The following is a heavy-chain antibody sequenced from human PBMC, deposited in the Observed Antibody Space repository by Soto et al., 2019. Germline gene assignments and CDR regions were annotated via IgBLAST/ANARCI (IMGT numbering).Heavy chain of an antibody. CDR1: GGSFSGYY. Sequence: QVQLQQWGAGLLKPSETLSLTCAVYGGSFSGYYWCWIRQPPGKGLEWIGEINHSESTNYNPSFKSRVTISVDTSKNQFSLKLSSVTEADTAVYYCARGGSYVLRYFRSWGQGTMVTVSS. V-gene: IGHV4-34*01. D-gene: IGHD3-9*01. CDR3: ARGGSYVLRYFRS. J-gene: IGHJ3*01. CDR2: INHSEST.